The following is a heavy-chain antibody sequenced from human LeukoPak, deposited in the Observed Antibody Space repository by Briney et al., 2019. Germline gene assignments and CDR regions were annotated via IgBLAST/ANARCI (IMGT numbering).Heavy chain of an antibody. CDR3: ARALRLYYFDY. D-gene: IGHD2/OR15-2a*01. CDR1: GGSISSYY. V-gene: IGHV4-59*01. J-gene: IGHJ4*02. Sequence: PSETLSLTCTGSGGSISSYYWSWIRQPPGKALEWIGYIYYSGTTSYNPSLKSRVTISVDTSKNQFSLKLTSVTAADTAVYYCARALRLYYFDYWGQGTLVTVSS. CDR2: IYYSGTT.